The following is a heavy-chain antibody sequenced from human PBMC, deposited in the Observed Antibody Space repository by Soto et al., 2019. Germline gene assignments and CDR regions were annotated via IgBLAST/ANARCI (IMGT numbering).Heavy chain of an antibody. CDR2: ISAYNGNT. V-gene: IGHV1-18*01. D-gene: IGHD1-7*01. J-gene: IGHJ5*02. CDR1: GYTFTSYG. Sequence: QVQLVQSGAEVKKPGASVKVSCKASGYTFTSYGISWVRQAPGQGLEWMGRISAYNGNTNYAQKLQGRVTMTTDTTTCTAYMERRSLRSDDTAVYYCARDRGYNWNYGWFDPWGQGTLVTVSS. CDR3: ARDRGYNWNYGWFDP.